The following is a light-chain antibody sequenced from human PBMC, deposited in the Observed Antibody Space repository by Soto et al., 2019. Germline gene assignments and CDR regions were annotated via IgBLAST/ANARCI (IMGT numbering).Light chain of an antibody. Sequence: IQMTQSPSTLSASVGDRVTFTCRASQTISTWLAWYQQKPGEDPKLLIYKASTLEVGFTAKFSASGSGTEFTLTINTLQPADFATYYCQKYNSYPWTFGQGTKV. CDR1: QTISTW. CDR2: KAS. J-gene: IGKJ1*01. V-gene: IGKV1-5*03. CDR3: QKYNSYPWT.